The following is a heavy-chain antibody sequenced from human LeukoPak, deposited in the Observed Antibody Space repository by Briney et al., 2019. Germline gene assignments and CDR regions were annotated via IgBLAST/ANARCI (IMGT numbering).Heavy chain of an antibody. CDR3: ARDLNLYDSSGYYPR. V-gene: IGHV3-48*02. CDR1: GFTFSSYS. CDR2: ISSSSGTI. Sequence: PGGSRRLSCAASGFTFSSYSMNWVRQAPGKGLEWVSYISSSSGTIYYADSVKGRFTISRDNAENSLYLQMNSLRDEDTAVYYCARDLNLYDSSGYYPRWGQGTLVTVSS. J-gene: IGHJ4*02. D-gene: IGHD3-22*01.